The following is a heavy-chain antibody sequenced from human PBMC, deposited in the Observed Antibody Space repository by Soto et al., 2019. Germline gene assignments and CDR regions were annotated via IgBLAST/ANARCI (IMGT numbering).Heavy chain of an antibody. CDR1: GGSISTVNYW. CDR2: IYNGGST. D-gene: IGHD3-10*01. CDR3: ARGPSGDKVDS. Sequence: QVQLQESGPGLVKPSQTLSLTCTVSGGSISTVNYWWSWIRQSPDMGLEWIGNIYNGGSTYNNPSLGSRVTMLVDTSKTQLSLTLSSVSAADTAVYYCARGPSGDKVDSWGQGTLVTVSS. V-gene: IGHV4-30-4*01. J-gene: IGHJ4*02.